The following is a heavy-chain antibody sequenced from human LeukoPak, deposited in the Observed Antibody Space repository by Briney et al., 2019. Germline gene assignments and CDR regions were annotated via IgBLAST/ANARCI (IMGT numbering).Heavy chain of an antibody. Sequence: GGSLRLSCAASGFPVSSNYMSWVRQAPGKGLEWVSLISGGDSTYYADSVKGRFTISRDNSKNTLYLQMSSLRAEDTAVYYCARGDQDYGLDVWGQGTTVAVSS. CDR2: ISGGDST. D-gene: IGHD5-24*01. CDR3: ARGDQDYGLDV. CDR1: GFPVSSNY. V-gene: IGHV3-66*01. J-gene: IGHJ6*02.